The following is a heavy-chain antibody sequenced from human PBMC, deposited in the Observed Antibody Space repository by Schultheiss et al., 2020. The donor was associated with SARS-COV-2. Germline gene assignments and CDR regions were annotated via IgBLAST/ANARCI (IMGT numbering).Heavy chain of an antibody. J-gene: IGHJ3*02. D-gene: IGHD5-12*01. CDR1: GGSFSGYY. CDR2: VYYSGST. Sequence: SETLSLTCAVYGGSFSGYYWGWVRQPPGKGLEWIGSVYYSGSTYYNASLKSRVTISVDTSKNQFSLKLSSVTAADTAVYYCARVRVVATSADAFDIWGQGTMVTVSS. CDR3: ARVRVVATSADAFDI. V-gene: IGHV4-34*01.